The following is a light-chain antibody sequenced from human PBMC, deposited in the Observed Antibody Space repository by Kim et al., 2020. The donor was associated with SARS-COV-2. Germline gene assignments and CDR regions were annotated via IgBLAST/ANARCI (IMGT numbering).Light chain of an antibody. CDR3: QQYGSSRLT. Sequence: SPGERATHSCRASQSVSSSDLAWYQQKPGQAPRLLIYGASSRATGIPDRFSGSGSGTDFTLTISRLEPEDFAVYYCQQYGSSRLTFGGGTKVDIK. CDR1: QSVSSSD. J-gene: IGKJ4*01. CDR2: GAS. V-gene: IGKV3-20*01.